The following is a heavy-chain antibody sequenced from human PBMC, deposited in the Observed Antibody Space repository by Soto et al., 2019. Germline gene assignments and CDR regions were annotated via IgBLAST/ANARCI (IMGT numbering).Heavy chain of an antibody. J-gene: IGHJ4*02. CDR1: GFTFSDYA. Sequence: VQLVAAGGGVVQPGRSLRLSCAASGFTFSDYAMHWVRQAPGKGLEWVAVVSHDGRNTQYADSVKGRFTISRDSSKNTVSLEMTSLRAAVTAVYYCAKGGRQWLVTSDFNYWGQGALVTVSS. CDR3: AKGGRQWLVTSDFNY. D-gene: IGHD6-19*01. CDR2: VSHDGRNT. V-gene: IGHV3-30*18.